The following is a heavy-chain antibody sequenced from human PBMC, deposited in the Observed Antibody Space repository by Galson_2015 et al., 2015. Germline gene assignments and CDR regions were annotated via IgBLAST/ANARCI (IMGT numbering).Heavy chain of an antibody. CDR3: ARDQADYDFWSGYYKGPYYYGMDV. CDR2: ISYDGSNK. J-gene: IGHJ6*02. D-gene: IGHD3-3*01. Sequence: SLRLSCAASGFTFSSYGMHWVRRAPGKGLEWVAVISYDGSNKYYADSVKGRFTISRDNSKNTLYLQMNSLRAEDTAVYYCARDQADYDFWSGYYKGPYYYGMDVWGQGTTVTVSS. CDR1: GFTFSSYG. V-gene: IGHV3-30*03.